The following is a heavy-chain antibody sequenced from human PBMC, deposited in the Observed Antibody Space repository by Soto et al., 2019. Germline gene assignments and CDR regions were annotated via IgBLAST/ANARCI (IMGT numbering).Heavy chain of an antibody. CDR2: ISYDGSNK. J-gene: IGHJ6*02. V-gene: IGHV3-30-3*01. CDR1: GFTFSSYA. D-gene: IGHD2-2*01. CDR3: ARDEVVVVRAAMFFNYYYGMDV. Sequence: QVQLVESGGGVVQPGRSLRLSCAASGFTFSSYAMHWVRQAPGKGLEWVAVISYDGSNKYYADSVKGRFTISRDNSKNTLYLQMNILRAEDTAVYYCARDEVVVVRAAMFFNYYYGMDVWGQGTTVTVSS.